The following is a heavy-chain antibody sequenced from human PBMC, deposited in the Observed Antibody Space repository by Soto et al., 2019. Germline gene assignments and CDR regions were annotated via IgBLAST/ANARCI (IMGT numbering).Heavy chain of an antibody. D-gene: IGHD5-12*01. CDR2: IIPIFGTA. V-gene: IGHV1-69*13. CDR1: GGTFSRYA. J-gene: IGHJ3*02. Sequence: GASVKVSCKASGGTFSRYAISWVRQAPGQGLEWMGGIIPIFGTANYAQKFQGRVTITADESTSTAYMELSSLRSEDTAVYYCARARLKARNAFDIWGQGTMVTVSS. CDR3: ARARLKARNAFDI.